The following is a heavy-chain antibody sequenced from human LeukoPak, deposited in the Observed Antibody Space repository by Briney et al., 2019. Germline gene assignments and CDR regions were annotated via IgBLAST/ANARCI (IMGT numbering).Heavy chain of an antibody. J-gene: IGHJ4*02. CDR1: GFSFSTYG. V-gene: IGHV3-33*01. CDR2: IWYDASGQ. D-gene: IGHD3-3*01. CDR3: ARDSLYDDNGYYHYFDY. Sequence: QSGRSLRLSCAASGFSFSTYGMHWVRQAPGKGLKWLAMIWYDASGQHYADSVNGRFTISRDTSKNTLYLQMNSLRAEDTAVYFCARDSLYDDNGYYHYFDYRGQGTLLTASS.